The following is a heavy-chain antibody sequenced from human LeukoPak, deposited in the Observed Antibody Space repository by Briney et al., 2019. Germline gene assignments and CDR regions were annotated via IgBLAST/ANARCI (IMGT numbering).Heavy chain of an antibody. CDR2: IYYSGST. CDR3: ARVVLETTVTKIDY. V-gene: IGHV4-31*03. Sequence: SETLSLTCTVSAGSISSGGYYWSWIRQHPGKGLEWIGYIYYSGSTYYNPSLKSRVTISVDTSKNQFSLKLSSVTAADTAVYYCARVVLETTVTKIDYWGQGTLVTVSS. D-gene: IGHD4-17*01. CDR1: AGSISSGGYY. J-gene: IGHJ4*02.